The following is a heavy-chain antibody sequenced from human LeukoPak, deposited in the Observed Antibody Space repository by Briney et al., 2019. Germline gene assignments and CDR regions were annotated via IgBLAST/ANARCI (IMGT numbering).Heavy chain of an antibody. CDR3: ARDTVAEYYFDY. V-gene: IGHV1-46*01. D-gene: IGHD4-23*01. Sequence: ASVKVSCKASGYTFTSYYMHWVRQAPGQGLEWMGIINPSGGSTSYAQKFQGRVTMTRDTPTSTVYMELSSLRSEDTAVYYCARDTVAEYYFDYWGQGTLVTVSS. CDR2: INPSGGST. J-gene: IGHJ4*02. CDR1: GYTFTSYY.